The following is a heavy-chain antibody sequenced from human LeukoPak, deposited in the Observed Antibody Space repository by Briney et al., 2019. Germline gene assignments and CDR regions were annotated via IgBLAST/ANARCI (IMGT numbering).Heavy chain of an antibody. D-gene: IGHD3-22*01. V-gene: IGHV4-59*01. Sequence: SETLSLTCTVAGGSISGYYWSWVRQPPGRGVEGIGHVRYNRESNYNASLGRRVSMLVATSTPQISLRLSSVTAADTAVYSCARDTYYYDNTDNFDDVFDIWGQGTRVTVSS. CDR2: VRYNRES. J-gene: IGHJ3*02. CDR1: GGSISGYY. CDR3: ARDTYYYDNTDNFDDVFDI.